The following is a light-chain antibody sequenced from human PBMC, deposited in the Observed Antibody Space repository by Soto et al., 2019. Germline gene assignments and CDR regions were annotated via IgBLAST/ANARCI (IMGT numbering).Light chain of an antibody. Sequence: EIVLTQSPGTLSLSPGERATLSCRASQSVSSSYLAWYQQKPGQAPRLLIYGASSRATGIPDRFSGSGSGTDFTLTYSSLEPEDFAVYYCQQSGSSPPITFGQGTRLEIK. J-gene: IGKJ5*01. CDR3: QQSGSSPPIT. CDR2: GAS. CDR1: QSVSSSY. V-gene: IGKV3-20*01.